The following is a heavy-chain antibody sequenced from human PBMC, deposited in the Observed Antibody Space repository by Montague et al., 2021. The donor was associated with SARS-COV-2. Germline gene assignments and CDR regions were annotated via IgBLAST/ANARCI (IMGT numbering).Heavy chain of an antibody. CDR3: ASGIYPSGSYYNRYYYGLNI. CDR2: INHSANT. Sequence: ETLSLTCAVGGGSLSGYYWGWIRQPPEKGLEWIGEINHSANTKXNPSLKSPVTISIDTSKNQFSLKMTSVTAADTATYYCASGIYPSGSYYNRYYYGLNIWGPGTTVIVSS. CDR1: GGSLSGYY. V-gene: IGHV4-34*01. J-gene: IGHJ6*02. D-gene: IGHD3-10*01.